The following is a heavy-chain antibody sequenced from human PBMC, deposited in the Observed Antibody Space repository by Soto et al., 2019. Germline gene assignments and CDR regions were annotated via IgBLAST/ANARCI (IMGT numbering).Heavy chain of an antibody. CDR3: ARVGSRLPLFDY. CDR2: IYYSGST. V-gene: IGHV4-59*01. D-gene: IGHD5-12*01. J-gene: IGHJ4*02. Sequence: SETLSLTCTVCGGSISSYYWSWIRQPPGKGLEWIGYIYYSGSTNYNPSLKSRVTISVDTSKNQFSLKLSSVTAADTAVYYCARVGSRLPLFDYWGQGTLVTVSS. CDR1: GGSISSYY.